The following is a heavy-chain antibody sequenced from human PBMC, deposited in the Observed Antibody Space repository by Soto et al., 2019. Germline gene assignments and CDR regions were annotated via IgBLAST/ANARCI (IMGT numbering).Heavy chain of an antibody. D-gene: IGHD2-15*01. CDR1: GYRFSSYW. V-gene: IGHV5-51*01. CDR2: IYPGDSDV. CDR3: ATIGYCSGSDCPMSYFDF. Sequence: GESLKISCKASGYRFSSYWIGWVRQMPGKGLEWMGIIYPGDSDVKYSPSFQGHVTISADKSINTAYLQWSSLKASDTAIYYCATIGYCSGSDCPMSYFDFWGQGFLVTFSS. J-gene: IGHJ4*02.